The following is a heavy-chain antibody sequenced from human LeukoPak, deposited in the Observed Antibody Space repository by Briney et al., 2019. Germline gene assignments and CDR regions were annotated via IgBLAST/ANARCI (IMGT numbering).Heavy chain of an antibody. CDR1: GFTFSSYA. CDR3: ARGRVGATKNWFDP. Sequence: GGSLRLSCAASGFTFSSYAMHWVRQAPGKGLEWVAVISYDGSNKYYADSVKGRFPISRDNSKNTLYLQMNSLRAEDTAVYYCARGRVGATKNWFDPWGQGTLVTVSS. V-gene: IGHV3-30*01. J-gene: IGHJ5*02. CDR2: ISYDGSNK. D-gene: IGHD1-26*01.